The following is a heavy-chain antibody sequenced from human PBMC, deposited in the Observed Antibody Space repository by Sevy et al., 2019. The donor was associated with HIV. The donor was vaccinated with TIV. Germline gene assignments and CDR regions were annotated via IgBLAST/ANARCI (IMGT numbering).Heavy chain of an antibody. D-gene: IGHD2-21*01. V-gene: IGHV3-21*01. Sequence: GESLKISCAASGFTFSSYSMNWVRQAPGKGLEWVSSISSSRSYIYYADSVKGRFTISRDNDKNSLYLQMNSLGAEDTAVYYCARDRGGVLDYWGQGTLVTVSS. CDR2: ISSSRSYI. CDR1: GFTFSSYS. J-gene: IGHJ4*02. CDR3: ARDRGGVLDY.